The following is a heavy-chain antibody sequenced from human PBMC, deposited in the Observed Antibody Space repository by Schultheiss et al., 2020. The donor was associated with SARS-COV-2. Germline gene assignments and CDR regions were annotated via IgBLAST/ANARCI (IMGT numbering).Heavy chain of an antibody. CDR1: GGTFSSYA. Sequence: ASVKVSCKASGGTFSSYAISWVRQAPGQGLEWMGWISAYNGNTNYAQKLQGRVTMTTDTSTSTAYMELSSLRSEDTAVYYCARLAAARYYYGMDVWGQGTTVTVSS. V-gene: IGHV1-18*01. CDR2: ISAYNGNT. CDR3: ARLAAARYYYGMDV. D-gene: IGHD6-6*01. J-gene: IGHJ6*02.